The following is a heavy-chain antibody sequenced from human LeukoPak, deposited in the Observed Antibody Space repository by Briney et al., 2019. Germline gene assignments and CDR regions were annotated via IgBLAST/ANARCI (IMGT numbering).Heavy chain of an antibody. CDR3: ATPRGYCSSTSCPGSNWFDP. D-gene: IGHD2-2*01. Sequence: SETLSLTCAVYGGSFSGYYWSWIRQPPGKGLEWIGEINHSGSTNYNPSLESRVTISVDTSKNQFSLKLSSVTAADTAVYYCATPRGYCSSTSCPGSNWFDPWGQGTLVTVSS. J-gene: IGHJ5*02. CDR1: GGSFSGYY. V-gene: IGHV4-34*01. CDR2: INHSGST.